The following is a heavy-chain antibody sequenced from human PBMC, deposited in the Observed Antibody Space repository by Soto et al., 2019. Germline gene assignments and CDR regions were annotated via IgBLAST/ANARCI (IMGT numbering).Heavy chain of an antibody. D-gene: IGHD3-22*01. CDR2: IYHDGIT. J-gene: IGHJ4*02. CDR3: ASAYDSSAYTFDF. Sequence: PSETLSLTCAVTGFSITSGYYWGWIRQPPGKGLEWIGNIYHDGITYYNPSLKSRVTMSVDTSNNQFSLRLTSVTAADTAVYYCASAYDSSAYTFDFWGQGTLVTV. V-gene: IGHV4-38-2*01. CDR1: GFSITSGYY.